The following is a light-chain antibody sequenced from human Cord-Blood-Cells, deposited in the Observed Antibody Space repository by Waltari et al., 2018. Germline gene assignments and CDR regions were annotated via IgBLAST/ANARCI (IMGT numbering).Light chain of an antibody. J-gene: IGLJ3*02. V-gene: IGLV2-14*01. CDR3: SSYTSSSTWV. CDR2: DVS. Sequence: QSALTQPASVSGSPGQSITISCTGTSSDVGGYNYVSWYQQHPGKAPKLMIYDVSKRPAGVSNRFSGSKSGNTASPTNSGLQAEDEADYYCSSYTSSSTWVFGGGTKLTVL. CDR1: SSDVGGYNY.